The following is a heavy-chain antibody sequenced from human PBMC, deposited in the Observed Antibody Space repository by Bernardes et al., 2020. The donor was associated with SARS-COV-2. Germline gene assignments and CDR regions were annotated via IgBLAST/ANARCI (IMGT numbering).Heavy chain of an antibody. Sequence: GGSLRLSCAASGFTFSNHWMSWVRQAPGKGLEWVANIKQDGSEKYHVDSVKGRFTISRDNAKNSLYLQMNSLRAEDTAVYYCARDVLGATPFWGQGTLVTVSS. J-gene: IGHJ4*02. CDR3: ARDVLGATPF. D-gene: IGHD1-26*01. CDR1: GFTFSNHW. V-gene: IGHV3-7*01. CDR2: IKQDGSEK.